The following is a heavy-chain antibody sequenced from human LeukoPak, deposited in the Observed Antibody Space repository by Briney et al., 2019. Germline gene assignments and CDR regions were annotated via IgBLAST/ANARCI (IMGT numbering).Heavy chain of an antibody. CDR3: AREIGSSGWAGFFDY. CDR2: ISSVGSAE. D-gene: IGHD6-19*01. V-gene: IGHV3-30-3*01. CDR1: GFTFSTYP. J-gene: IGHJ4*02. Sequence: PGGSLRLSCAASGFTFSTYPMHWVRQAPDKGLEWVAVISSVGSAETYTDSVKGRFTISRDNPKNTLYLQMSSLRAEDTAVYYCAREIGSSGWAGFFDYWGQGTLVTVSS.